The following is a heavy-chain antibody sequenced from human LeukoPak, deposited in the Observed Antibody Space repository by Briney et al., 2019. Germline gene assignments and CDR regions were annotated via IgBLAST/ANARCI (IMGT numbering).Heavy chain of an antibody. CDR2: ISGSGGST. D-gene: IGHD3-3*01. J-gene: IGHJ4*02. V-gene: IGHV3-23*01. Sequence: GGSLRPSCAASGFTFSSYAMSWVRQAPGKGLEWVSGISGSGGSTYYADSVKGRFTISRDNSKNTLYLQMNSLRAEDTAVYYCATGGGYYPPFFDYWGQGTLVTVSS. CDR3: ATGGGYYPPFFDY. CDR1: GFTFSSYA.